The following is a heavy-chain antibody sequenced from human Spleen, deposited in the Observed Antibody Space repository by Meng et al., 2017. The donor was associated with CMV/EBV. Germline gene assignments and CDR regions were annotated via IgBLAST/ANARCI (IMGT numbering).Heavy chain of an antibody. V-gene: IGHV1-2*02. D-gene: IGHD3-3*01. Sequence: GYTFTAYYMHWVRQAPGQGLEWMGWINPNSGGTNYAQKFQGRVTMTRDTSIKTAYLELSRLRSDDTAVYYCASRVSYYDYWSGYIVWGQGTLVTVSS. CDR1: GYTFTAYY. CDR3: ASRVSYYDYWSGYIV. CDR2: INPNSGGT. J-gene: IGHJ4*02.